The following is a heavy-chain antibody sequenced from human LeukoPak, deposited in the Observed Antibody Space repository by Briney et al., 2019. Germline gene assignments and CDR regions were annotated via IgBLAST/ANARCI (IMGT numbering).Heavy chain of an antibody. D-gene: IGHD6-19*01. CDR1: GYTFTSYG. CDR3: ARSIAVAGPDAFDI. V-gene: IGHV1-18*01. J-gene: IGHJ3*02. CDR2: ISAYNGNT. Sequence: ASVKVSCKASGYTFTSYGISWVRQAPGQGLEWMGWISAYNGNTNYAQKLQGRVTMTTDTSTSTAYMELSSLRSEDTAVYYCARSIAVAGPDAFDIWGQGTMVTVSS.